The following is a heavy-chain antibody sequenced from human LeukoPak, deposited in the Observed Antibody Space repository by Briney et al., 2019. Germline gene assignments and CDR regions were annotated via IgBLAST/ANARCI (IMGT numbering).Heavy chain of an antibody. CDR3: ARDVDCSSTSCNVFAFDI. J-gene: IGHJ3*02. Sequence: SETLSLTCVVSGYSISSGYYWGWIRQPPGKGLEWIGSIYQSGSTYYNPSLKSRVTISLDTSKNQFSLKLSSVTAADTAVDYCARDVDCSSTSCNVFAFDIWGQGTMVTVSS. V-gene: IGHV4-38-2*02. D-gene: IGHD2-2*01. CDR1: GYSISSGYY. CDR2: IYQSGST.